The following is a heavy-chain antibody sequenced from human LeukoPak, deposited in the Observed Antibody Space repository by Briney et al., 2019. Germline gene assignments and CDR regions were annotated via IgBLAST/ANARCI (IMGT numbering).Heavy chain of an antibody. Sequence: GASVKVSCKASGYTLTGYYMHWVRQAPGQGLEWMGWINPNSGGTNYAQKFQGRVTMTRDTSISTAYMELSRLRSDDTAVYYCARDPTTVTTENWFDPWGQGTLVTVSS. CDR3: ARDPTTVTTENWFDP. J-gene: IGHJ5*02. CDR1: GYTLTGYY. CDR2: INPNSGGT. V-gene: IGHV1-2*02. D-gene: IGHD4-11*01.